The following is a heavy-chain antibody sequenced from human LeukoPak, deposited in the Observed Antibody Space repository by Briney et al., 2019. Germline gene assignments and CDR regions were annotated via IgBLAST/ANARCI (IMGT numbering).Heavy chain of an antibody. CDR3: AREEVGATTYYYYGMDA. CDR1: GYTLTELS. Sequence: ASVKVSCKVSGYTLTELSMHWVRQAPGKGLEWMGGFDPEDGETIYAQKFQGRVTITADESTSTAYMELSSLRSEDTAVYYCAREEVGATTYYYYGMDAWGQGTTVTASS. CDR2: FDPEDGET. D-gene: IGHD1-26*01. V-gene: IGHV1-24*01. J-gene: IGHJ6*02.